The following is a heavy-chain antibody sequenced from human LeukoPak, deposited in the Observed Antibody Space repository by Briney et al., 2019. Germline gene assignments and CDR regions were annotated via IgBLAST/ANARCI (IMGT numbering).Heavy chain of an antibody. CDR2: ITPDGIT. J-gene: IGHJ4*02. V-gene: IGHV3-74*01. CDR1: GFTLPTSW. CDR3: VRDSDYSLYS. Sequence: GGSLRLSCAASGFTLPTSWMHWVRQAPRERLVWVSRITPDGITTYADSVKGRFTISRDNAKNTLYLQMNSLRAEDTAVYYCVRDSDYSLYSWGQGTLVTASS. D-gene: IGHD4-11*01.